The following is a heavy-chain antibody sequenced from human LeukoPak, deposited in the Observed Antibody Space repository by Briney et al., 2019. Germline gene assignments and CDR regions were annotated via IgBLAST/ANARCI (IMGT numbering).Heavy chain of an antibody. J-gene: IGHJ4*02. CDR2: IYYSGST. D-gene: IGHD1-26*01. V-gene: IGHV4-30-4*08. CDR3: ARGSQWGGYFDY. Sequence: PSETLSLTCTVSGGSISSGDYYWSWIRQPPGKGLEWIGYIYYSGSTYYNPSLKSRVTISVDTSKNQFSLKLSSVTAADTAVYYCARGSQWGGYFDYWGQGTLVTVSS. CDR1: GGSISSGDYY.